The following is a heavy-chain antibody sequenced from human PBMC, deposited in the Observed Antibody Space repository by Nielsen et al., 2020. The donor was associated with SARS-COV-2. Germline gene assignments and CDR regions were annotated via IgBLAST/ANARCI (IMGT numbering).Heavy chain of an antibody. D-gene: IGHD1-1*01. J-gene: IGHJ4*02. CDR2: ISGSGDRT. CDR1: GFTFSNSA. V-gene: IGHV3-23*01. CDR3: AREEPHGYNYGLLQY. Sequence: GGSLRLSCTASGFTFSNSAMSWVRQTSGKGLEWVSSISGSGDRTDYADSVKGRVIISRDNSKNSLFLRMDSLRGDDTAFYYCAREEPHGYNYGLLQYWGQGTLVTVSS.